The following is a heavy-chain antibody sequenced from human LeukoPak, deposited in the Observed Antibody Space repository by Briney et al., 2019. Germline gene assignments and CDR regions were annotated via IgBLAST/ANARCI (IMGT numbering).Heavy chain of an antibody. D-gene: IGHD4-11*01. CDR1: GFTFSSYA. CDR2: ISGGGDIT. CDR3: ARAPTVNPMGNSDY. J-gene: IGHJ4*02. Sequence: PGGSLRLSCAASGFTFSSYAMAWVRRAPGKGLEWVSAISGGGDITYYADSVKGRFTISRDNSKNTLYVQMNSLRAEDTAVYYCARAPTVNPMGNSDYWGQGTLVTVSS. V-gene: IGHV3-23*01.